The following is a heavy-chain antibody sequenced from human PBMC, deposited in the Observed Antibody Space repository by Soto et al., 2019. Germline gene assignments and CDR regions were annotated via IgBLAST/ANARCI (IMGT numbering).Heavy chain of an antibody. CDR2: ISAYNGNT. J-gene: IGHJ5*02. D-gene: IGHD1-26*01. CDR1: GYTFTSYG. Sequence: QVQLVQSGAEVKKPGASVKVSCKASGYTFTSYGISWVRQAPGQGLEWMGWISAYNGNTNYAQKLQGRVTMTTDTSKRTAYMELRSLRSDDKAVYYCAREVGAITAGWFDPWGQGTLVTVSS. V-gene: IGHV1-18*04. CDR3: AREVGAITAGWFDP.